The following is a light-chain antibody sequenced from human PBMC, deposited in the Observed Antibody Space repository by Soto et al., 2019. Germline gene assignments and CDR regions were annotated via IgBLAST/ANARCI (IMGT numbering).Light chain of an antibody. Sequence: EIVMRQSPGTLSVSPGERATLSCRASQSVSSNLAWYQQKPGQAPRLIIYGASTGATDIPDRFSGSGSGTEFTLTITSLQSEDFAVYYCQQYHNWPGTFGQGTKVDIK. CDR1: QSVSSN. J-gene: IGKJ1*01. V-gene: IGKV3-15*01. CDR2: GAS. CDR3: QQYHNWPGT.